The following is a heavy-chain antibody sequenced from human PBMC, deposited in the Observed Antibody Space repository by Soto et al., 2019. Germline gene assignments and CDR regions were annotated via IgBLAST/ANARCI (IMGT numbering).Heavy chain of an antibody. CDR1: GGSISSDDYY. D-gene: IGHD3-22*01. CDR2: IHSSGSI. V-gene: IGHV4-30-4*01. J-gene: IGHJ1*01. Sequence: SETLSLTCTVSGGSISSDDYYWSWIRQAPGRGLEWIGYIHSSGSIYYNPSLKSRATMSIDTAGNQFSLKVSSVTVADTAVYYCARDLDGLHDDTSGPFPRPGWGQGTLGTVS. CDR3: ARDLDGLHDDTSGPFPRPG.